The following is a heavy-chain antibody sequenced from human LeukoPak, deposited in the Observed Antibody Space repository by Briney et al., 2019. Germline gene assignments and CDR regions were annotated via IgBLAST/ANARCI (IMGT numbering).Heavy chain of an antibody. Sequence: GGSLRLSCAASGFTFSSYAMSWVRKAPGKGLERISAISSGGVDTFYADSVQGRFIVSRDISKSTLYLQMDSLRADDTAVYYCAKPSKYGNFFDYWGQGTLVTVSS. J-gene: IGHJ4*02. D-gene: IGHD2-2*01. V-gene: IGHV3-23*01. CDR3: AKPSKYGNFFDY. CDR2: ISSGGVDT. CDR1: GFTFSSYA.